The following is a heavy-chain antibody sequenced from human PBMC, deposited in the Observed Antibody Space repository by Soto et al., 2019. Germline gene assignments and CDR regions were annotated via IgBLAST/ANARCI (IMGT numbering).Heavy chain of an antibody. CDR2: INHSGST. J-gene: IGHJ6*03. V-gene: IGHV4-34*01. D-gene: IGHD2-2*01. CDR3: ARAFRDQLLPAWYYYYYMDV. Sequence: SETLSLTCAVYGGSFSGYYWSWIRQPPGKGLEWIGEINHSGSTNYNPSLKSRVTISVDTSKNQFSLKLSSVTAADTAVYYCARAFRDQLLPAWYYYYYMDVWGKGTTVTVSS. CDR1: GGSFSGYY.